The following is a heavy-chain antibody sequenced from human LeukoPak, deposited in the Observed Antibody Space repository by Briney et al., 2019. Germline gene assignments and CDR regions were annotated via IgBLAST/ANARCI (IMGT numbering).Heavy chain of an antibody. CDR1: GFNFSSYW. CDR3: ARDGNLDY. Sequence: GGSLRLPCAASGFNFSSYWMSCVPQPPGKGVEWVANIKQDGSEKYYVDSVKGRFTISRDNAKNSLYLQMNSLRVEDTAVYYCARDGNLDYWGQGTLVSVSS. J-gene: IGHJ4*02. V-gene: IGHV3-7*01. CDR2: IKQDGSEK.